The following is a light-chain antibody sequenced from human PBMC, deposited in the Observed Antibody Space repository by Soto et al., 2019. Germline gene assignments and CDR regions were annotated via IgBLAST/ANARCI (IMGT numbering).Light chain of an antibody. V-gene: IGKV3D-11*01. CDR3: QQRGNWPIT. CDR1: QGIYNY. Sequence: ETVLTQSPATMSLSPGDRVTLSCRASQGIYNYLGWYQQKPGQTPRLLIFDASHRATGIPARFSGSVSGTDSTLTISSLEPEDFAVYYCQQRGNWPITFGQGTRLEIK. CDR2: DAS. J-gene: IGKJ5*01.